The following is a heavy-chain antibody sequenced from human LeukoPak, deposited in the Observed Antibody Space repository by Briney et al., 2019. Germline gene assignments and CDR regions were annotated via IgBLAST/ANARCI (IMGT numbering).Heavy chain of an antibody. V-gene: IGHV4-59*11. CDR1: GGSISSHY. J-gene: IGHJ6*03. Sequence: SETLSLTCTVSGGSISSHYWSWIRQPPGKGLEWIGYIYYSGSTNYNPSLKSRVTISVDTSKSQFSLKLSSVTAADTAVYYCARGGSGLEPGDYYYYYMDVWGKGTTVTVSS. CDR2: IYYSGST. D-gene: IGHD3-3*01. CDR3: ARGGSGLEPGDYYYYYMDV.